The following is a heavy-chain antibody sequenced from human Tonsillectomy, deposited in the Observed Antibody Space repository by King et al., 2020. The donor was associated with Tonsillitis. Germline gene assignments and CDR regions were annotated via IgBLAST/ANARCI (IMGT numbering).Heavy chain of an antibody. CDR3: ARQRDSSGYYNSAFDI. D-gene: IGHD3-22*01. Sequence: QLVQSGAEVKKPGESLKISCKGSGYSFSTYWIGWVRQMPGKGLEWMGLIYPSDSDTRYSPSFQGQVTISADKSISTAYLQWSSLKASDTAMYYCARQRDSSGYYNSAFDIWGQGTLVTVSS. J-gene: IGHJ3*02. CDR2: IYPSDSDT. V-gene: IGHV5-51*01. CDR1: GYSFSTYW.